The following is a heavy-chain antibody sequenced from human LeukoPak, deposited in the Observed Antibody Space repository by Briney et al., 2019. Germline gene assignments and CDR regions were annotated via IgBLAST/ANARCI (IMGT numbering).Heavy chain of an antibody. CDR3: ARAGITGTTAY. CDR1: GYTFTTYY. J-gene: IGHJ4*02. CDR2: INPSGGST. V-gene: IGHV1-46*01. Sequence: ASVKVSCKASGYTFTTYYMHWVRQGPGQGLGWMGVINPSGGSTIYAQRFQGRVTMTGDTSTSTIYMELSSLRSEDPAVYYCARAGITGTTAYWGQGTLVTVSS. D-gene: IGHD1-7*01.